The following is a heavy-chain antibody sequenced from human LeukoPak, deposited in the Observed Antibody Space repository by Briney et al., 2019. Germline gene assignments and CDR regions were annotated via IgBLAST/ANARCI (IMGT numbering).Heavy chain of an antibody. D-gene: IGHD4-17*01. Sequence: ETLSLTCAVSGGSFSGYYWTWIRQPPGKGLEWIGEINHSGNANYNPSLKSRVTISLDMSENHFSLKLTSVTAADTAVYYCARGQGTVATHWGQGTLVTVSS. CDR2: INHSGNA. J-gene: IGHJ4*02. CDR1: GGSFSGYY. CDR3: ARGQGTVATH. V-gene: IGHV4-34*01.